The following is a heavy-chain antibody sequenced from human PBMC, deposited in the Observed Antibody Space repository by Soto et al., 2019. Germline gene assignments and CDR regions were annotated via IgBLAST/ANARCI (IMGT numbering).Heavy chain of an antibody. V-gene: IGHV4-30-2*01. CDR2: IYHSGST. CDR3: AGGYCSGGSCYSGLQH. J-gene: IGHJ1*01. CDR1: GGSISGGGYS. D-gene: IGHD2-15*01. Sequence: PSETLSLTCAVSGGSISGGGYSWSWIRQPPGKGLEWIGYIYHSGSTYYNPSLKSRVTISVDASKNQFSLKLSSVTAADTAVYYCAGGYCSGGSCYSGLQHWGQGTLVTVSS.